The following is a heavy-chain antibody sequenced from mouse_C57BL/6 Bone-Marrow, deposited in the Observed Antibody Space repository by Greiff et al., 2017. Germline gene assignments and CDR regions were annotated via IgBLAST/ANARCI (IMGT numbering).Heavy chain of an antibody. V-gene: IGHV1-69*01. J-gene: IGHJ2*01. D-gene: IGHD4-1*01. Sequence: QVQLQQPGAELVMPGASVKLSCKASGYTFTSYWMHWVKQRPGQGLEWIGEIDPSDSYTNYNQTFKGKSTLSVDQSSSTAYMQLSSLTSEDSAVYYCARSVGPYYFDYWGQGTTLTVSS. CDR2: IDPSDSYT. CDR3: ARSVGPYYFDY. CDR1: GYTFTSYW.